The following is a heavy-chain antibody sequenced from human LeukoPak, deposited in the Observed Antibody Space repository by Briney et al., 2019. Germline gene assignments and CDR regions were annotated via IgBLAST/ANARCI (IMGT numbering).Heavy chain of an antibody. J-gene: IGHJ4*02. CDR1: GFTFSSYA. V-gene: IGHV3-7*01. CDR2: IKQDGGET. D-gene: IGHD4-11*01. Sequence: GGSLRLSCAASGFTFSSYAMHWVRQAPGKGLEWVANIKQDGGETFYVDSVKGRFTISRDNAKNSLYLQMNSLRAEDTAVYYCTREDHSNYNYWGQGTLVTVSS. CDR3: TREDHSNYNY.